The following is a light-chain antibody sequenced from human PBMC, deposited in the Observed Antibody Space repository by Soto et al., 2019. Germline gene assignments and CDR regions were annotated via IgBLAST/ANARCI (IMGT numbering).Light chain of an antibody. CDR3: QHYRYSPLT. J-gene: IGKJ4*01. V-gene: IGKV3-20*01. CDR1: QSVSSNY. Sequence: EIVLTQSPGTLSLSRGERVTLSCRASQSVSSNYLAWYQQKPGQAPTLLIFGASSRATGIPDRVRGSGSGTDFTLTISRLEPEDFAVYSCQHYRYSPLTSGGGTKVAIE. CDR2: GAS.